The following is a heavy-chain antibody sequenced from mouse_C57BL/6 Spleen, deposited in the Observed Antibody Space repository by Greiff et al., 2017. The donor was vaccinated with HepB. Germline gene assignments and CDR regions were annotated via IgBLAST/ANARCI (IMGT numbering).Heavy chain of an antibody. Sequence: VQLQQSGAELVRPGASVKLSCKASGYTFTDYYINWVKQRPGQGLEWIARIYPGSGNTYYNEKFKGKATLNAEKSSSNAYMPLSSLTSEDSAVYFCAVFITPQNGYFDVWGTGTTVTVSS. CDR1: GYTFTDYY. D-gene: IGHD1-1*01. V-gene: IGHV1-76*01. CDR3: AVFITPQNGYFDV. CDR2: IYPGSGNT. J-gene: IGHJ1*03.